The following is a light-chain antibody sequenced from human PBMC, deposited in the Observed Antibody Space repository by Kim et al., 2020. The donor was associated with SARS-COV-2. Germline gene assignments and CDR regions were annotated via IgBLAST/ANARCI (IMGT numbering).Light chain of an antibody. CDR1: QSVSSSY. J-gene: IGKJ1*01. V-gene: IGKV3-20*01. CDR3: QQYGSSPRT. Sequence: PPGERATLSCRASQSVSSSYLAWYPQKPGQAPRLLIYGASSRATGIPDRFSGSGSGTDFTLTISRLESEDFAVYYCQQYGSSPRTFGQGTKVEI. CDR2: GAS.